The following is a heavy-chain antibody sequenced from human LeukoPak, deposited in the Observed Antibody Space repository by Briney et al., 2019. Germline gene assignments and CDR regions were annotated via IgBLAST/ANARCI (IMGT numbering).Heavy chain of an antibody. CDR2: ISSGSDRT. CDR1: GFTFSNYA. CDR3: AKDGGFWSDYSYFDY. V-gene: IGHV3-23*01. J-gene: IGHJ4*02. Sequence: GGSLRLSCAASGFTFSNYAMSWVRQAPGKGLEWVSAISSGSDRTNYGRSVKGRFTISRDNAKNLLYLQMNSLRAEDTAVYFCAKDGGFWSDYSYFDYWGQGTQVTVSS. D-gene: IGHD3-3*01.